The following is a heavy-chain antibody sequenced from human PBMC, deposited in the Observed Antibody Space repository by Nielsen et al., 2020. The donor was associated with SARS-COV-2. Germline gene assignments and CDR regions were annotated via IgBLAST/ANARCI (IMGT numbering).Heavy chain of an antibody. CDR2: TSGYNDIT. CDR3: ARGHGGVISKADY. J-gene: IGHJ4*02. Sequence: ASVKVSCKASGYTFTTYDFNWVRQAPGQGLEWMGWTSGYNDITNYAQKFRGRVSFTTDTSTSTAYMEMRSLRIDDTAVYYCARGHGGVISKADYWGQGTLVTVSS. V-gene: IGHV1-18*01. CDR1: GYTFTTYD. D-gene: IGHD2-2*01.